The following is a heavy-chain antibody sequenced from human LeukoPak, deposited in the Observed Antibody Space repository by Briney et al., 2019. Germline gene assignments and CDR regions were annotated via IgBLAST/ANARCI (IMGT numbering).Heavy chain of an antibody. Sequence: ASVKVSCMASVYTFTNYYMHWVRQAPGQGLEWMGIINPSGGSTSNAQKFQGRVTMTRDTSTSTDYMALSSLRSEDTAVYYCARDGYYDFWSGYSNWFDTWGEGTLVTVSS. CDR2: INPSGGST. V-gene: IGHV1-46*01. J-gene: IGHJ5*02. CDR1: VYTFTNYY. D-gene: IGHD3-3*01. CDR3: ARDGYYDFWSGYSNWFDT.